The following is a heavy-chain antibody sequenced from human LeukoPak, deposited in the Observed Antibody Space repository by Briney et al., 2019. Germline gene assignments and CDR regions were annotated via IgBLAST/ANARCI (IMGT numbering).Heavy chain of an antibody. V-gene: IGHV1-8*01. CDR2: MNPINGNT. CDR1: GFTLTNYD. Sequence: ASVKVSCKASGFTLTNYDINWVRQAPGQGLEWMGWMNPINGNTGYARKFQGRVTMTRDTSISTAYMELRSLTSEDTAIYYCVRDGVGVAISVNFWFDPWGQGTLVTVSS. D-gene: IGHD1-26*01. CDR3: VRDGVGVAISVNFWFDP. J-gene: IGHJ5*02.